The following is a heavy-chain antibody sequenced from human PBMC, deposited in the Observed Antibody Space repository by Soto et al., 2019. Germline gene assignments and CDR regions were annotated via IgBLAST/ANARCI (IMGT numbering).Heavy chain of an antibody. J-gene: IGHJ6*02. D-gene: IGHD6-6*01. CDR2: IYPGDSDT. V-gene: IGHV5-51*01. CDR3: ASSGIAARPESPDHPYYYYGMDV. CDR1: GYSFTSYW. Sequence: GESLKISCKGSGYSFTSYWIGWVRQMPGKGLEWMGIIYPGDSDTRYSPSFQGQVTISADKSISTAYLQWSSLKASDTAMYYCASSGIAARPESPDHPYYYYGMDVWGQGTTVTVSS.